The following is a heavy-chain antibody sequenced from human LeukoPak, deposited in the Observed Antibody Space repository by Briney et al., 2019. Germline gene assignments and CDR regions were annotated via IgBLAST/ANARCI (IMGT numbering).Heavy chain of an antibody. CDR3: ARQGGTLNWFDP. J-gene: IGHJ5*02. V-gene: IGHV4-39*01. D-gene: IGHD1-7*01. Sequence: SETLPLTCTVSGGSISSSSYYWGWIRQPPGKGLEWIGSIFYSGSAYYNPSLKSRVAISVDTSKNQFSLKLSSVTAADTAVYYCARQGGTLNWFDPWGQGTLVTVSS. CDR2: IFYSGSA. CDR1: GGSISSSSYY.